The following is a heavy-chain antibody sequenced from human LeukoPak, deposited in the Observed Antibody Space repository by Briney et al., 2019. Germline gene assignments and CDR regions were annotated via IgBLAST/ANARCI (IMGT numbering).Heavy chain of an antibody. CDR3: ARDLVAGTPDYFDY. CDR2: ISFDGSIK. CDR1: GFTFSSYA. V-gene: IGHV3-30-3*01. Sequence: GRSLRLSCAASGFTFSSYAMHWVRQAPGKGLDWVAVISFDGSIKAYADSVKGQFTISRDNSKNTLYLQMNSLRPEDPAVYYCARDLVAGTPDYFDYWSQGTLVTVSS. J-gene: IGHJ4*02. D-gene: IGHD6-19*01.